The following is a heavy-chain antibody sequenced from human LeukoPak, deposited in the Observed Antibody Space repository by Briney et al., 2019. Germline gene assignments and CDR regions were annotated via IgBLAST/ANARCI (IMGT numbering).Heavy chain of an antibody. D-gene: IGHD1-26*01. CDR2: ISGSGGST. Sequence: GGSLRLSCAASGFTFSSYAMSWVRHAPGKGQERVSPISGSGGSTYYADSVKGRFTISRDNSKNTLYLQMNSLRAEDTAVYYCAKVPSSYSGSYYGEIYFDYWGQGTLVTVSS. J-gene: IGHJ4*02. V-gene: IGHV3-23*01. CDR1: GFTFSSYA. CDR3: AKVPSSYSGSYYGEIYFDY.